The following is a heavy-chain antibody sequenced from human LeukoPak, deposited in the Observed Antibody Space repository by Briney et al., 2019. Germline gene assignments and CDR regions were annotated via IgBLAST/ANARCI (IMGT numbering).Heavy chain of an antibody. Sequence: ASVKVSCKASGYTFTGYYMHWVRQAPGQGLEWMGWINPNSGGTNYAQKFQGRVTMTRDTSISTAYMELSRLRSDDTAVYYCARWGSGWYSDAFDIWGQGTMVTVSS. V-gene: IGHV1-2*02. J-gene: IGHJ3*02. CDR3: ARWGSGWYSDAFDI. CDR1: GYTFTGYY. CDR2: INPNSGGT. D-gene: IGHD6-19*01.